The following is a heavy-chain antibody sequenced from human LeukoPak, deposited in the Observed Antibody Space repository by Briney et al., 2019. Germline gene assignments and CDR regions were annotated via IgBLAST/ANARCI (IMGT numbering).Heavy chain of an antibody. CDR3: ARLSSGSSSWYDIDC. J-gene: IGHJ4*02. Sequence: PSETLSLTCTVSGGSISSYYWSWIRRPPGKGLEWIGYIYYSGSTNYNPSLKSRVTISVDTSKNQFSLKLSSVTAADTAVYYCARLSSGSSSWYDIDCWGQGTLVTVSS. CDR1: GGSISSYY. V-gene: IGHV4-59*08. CDR2: IYYSGST. D-gene: IGHD6-13*01.